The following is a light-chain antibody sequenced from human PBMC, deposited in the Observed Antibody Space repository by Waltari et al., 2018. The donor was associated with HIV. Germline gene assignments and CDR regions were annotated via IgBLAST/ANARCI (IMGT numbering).Light chain of an antibody. Sequence: EIVMTQSPVTLSVSPGARATLYCRASQSVSSNLAWYQQKPGQAPRLLIYAASTRATGIPARFSGSGSGTEFTLTISSLRSEDFAVYYCQHYNNWLRTFGQGTKVEIK. V-gene: IGKV3-15*01. CDR2: AAS. J-gene: IGKJ1*01. CDR1: QSVSSN. CDR3: QHYNNWLRT.